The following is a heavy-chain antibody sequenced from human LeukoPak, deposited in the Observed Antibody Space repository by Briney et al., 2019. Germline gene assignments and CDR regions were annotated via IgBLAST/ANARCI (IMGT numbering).Heavy chain of an antibody. Sequence: GGSLRPSCAASGFTFSSYGMHWVRQAPGKGLEWVAVISYDGSNKYYADSAKGRLTISRDNSKNTLYLQMNSLRAEDTAVYYCAKGAWYYDSSGPDAFDIWGQGTMVTVSS. CDR1: GFTFSSYG. V-gene: IGHV3-30*18. CDR2: ISYDGSNK. J-gene: IGHJ3*02. D-gene: IGHD3-22*01. CDR3: AKGAWYYDSSGPDAFDI.